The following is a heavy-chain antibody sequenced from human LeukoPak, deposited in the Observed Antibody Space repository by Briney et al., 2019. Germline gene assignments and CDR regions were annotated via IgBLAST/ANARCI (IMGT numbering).Heavy chain of an antibody. CDR2: ISYDGSNK. J-gene: IGHJ6*03. V-gene: IGHV3-30*18. CDR1: GFTFSSYG. CDR3: AKDGVITMVRGAQTYYYYYMDV. D-gene: IGHD3-10*01. Sequence: TGGSLRLSCAASGFTFSSYGMHWVRQAPGKGLEWVAVISYDGSNKYYADSVKGRFTISRDNSKNTLYLQMNSLRAEDTAVYYCAKDGVITMVRGAQTYYYYYMDVWGKGTTVTVSS.